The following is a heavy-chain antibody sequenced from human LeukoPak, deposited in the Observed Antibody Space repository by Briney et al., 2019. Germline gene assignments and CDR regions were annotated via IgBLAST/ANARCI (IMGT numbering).Heavy chain of an antibody. CDR3: ANFGSYDGGDYFDY. CDR2: ISGSGGST. D-gene: IGHD1-26*01. J-gene: IGHJ4*02. CDR1: GFTFSSYA. Sequence: GGSLRLSCAASGFTFSSYAMSWVRQAPGKGLEWVSAISGSGGSTYYADSVKGRFTISRDTSKNTLYLQMNSLRAEDTAVYYCANFGSYDGGDYFDYWGQGTLVTVSS. V-gene: IGHV3-23*01.